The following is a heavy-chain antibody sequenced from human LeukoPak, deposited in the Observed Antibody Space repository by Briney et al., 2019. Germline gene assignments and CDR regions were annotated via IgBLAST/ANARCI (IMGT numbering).Heavy chain of an antibody. J-gene: IGHJ6*02. D-gene: IGHD5-12*01. CDR3: ARGVATIYYYYYGMDV. Sequence: GGSLRLSCAASGFTFSSYSMNWVRQAPGKGLEWVSSISSSSSYIYYADSVKGRFTISRDNAKNSLYLQMNSLRAEDTAVYYCARGVATIYYYYYGMDVWGQGTTVTVSS. V-gene: IGHV3-21*01. CDR2: ISSSSSYI. CDR1: GFTFSSYS.